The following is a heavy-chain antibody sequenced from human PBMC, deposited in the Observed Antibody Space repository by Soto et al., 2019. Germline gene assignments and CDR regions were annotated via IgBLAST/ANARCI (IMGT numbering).Heavy chain of an antibody. D-gene: IGHD2-15*01. J-gene: IGHJ4*02. V-gene: IGHV3-30-3*01. CDR3: ASGVVVAAPPWYYDSSPDDC. CDR1: GFTFSSYA. CDR2: ISYDGSNK. Sequence: PGGSLRLSCAASGFTFSSYAMHWVRQAPGKGLEWVAVISYDGSNKYYADSVKGRFTISRDNSKNTLYLQMNSLRAEDTAVYYCASGVVVAAPPWYYDSSPDDCWGKGTLVKVSS.